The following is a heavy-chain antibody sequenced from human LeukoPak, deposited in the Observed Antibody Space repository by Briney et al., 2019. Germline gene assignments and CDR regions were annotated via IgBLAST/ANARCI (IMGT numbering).Heavy chain of an antibody. V-gene: IGHV3-30*03. D-gene: IGHD6-13*01. CDR2: ISYDGSNK. CDR3: ARERLSSSHGT. Sequence: PGRSLRLSCAASGFTFSSYGMHWVRQAPGKGLEWVAVISYDGSNKYYADSVKGRFTISRDNSKNTLYLQMNSLRAEDTAVYYCARERLSSSHGTWGQGTLVTVSS. J-gene: IGHJ5*02. CDR1: GFTFSSYG.